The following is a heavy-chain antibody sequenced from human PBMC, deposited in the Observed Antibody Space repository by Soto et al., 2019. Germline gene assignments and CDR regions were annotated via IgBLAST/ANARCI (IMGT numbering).Heavy chain of an antibody. J-gene: IGHJ3*02. CDR2: IYYSGST. Sequence: SETLSLTCAVYGGSFSGYYWSWIRQPPGKGLEWIGSIYYSGSTYYNPSLKSRVTISVDTSKNQFSLKLSSVTAADTAVYYCARGGRRGILGVVNTDIWGQGTMVT. CDR1: GGSFSGYY. D-gene: IGHD3-3*02. V-gene: IGHV4-34*01. CDR3: ARGGRRGILGVVNTDI.